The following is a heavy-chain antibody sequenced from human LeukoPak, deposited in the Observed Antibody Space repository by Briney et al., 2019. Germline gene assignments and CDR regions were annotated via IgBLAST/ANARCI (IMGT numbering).Heavy chain of an antibody. CDR1: GFTFSSYS. CDR2: ISSSSSYI. D-gene: IGHD3-3*01. J-gene: IGHJ4*02. CDR3: ARDRFSYYDFWSGYYGGGYYFDY. Sequence: GRSLRLSCAASGFTFSSYSMNWVRQAPGKGLEWVSSISSSSSYIYYADSVKGRFTISRDNAKNSLYLQMNSLRAEDTAVYYCARDRFSYYDFWSGYYGGGYYFDYWGQGTLVTVSS. V-gene: IGHV3-21*01.